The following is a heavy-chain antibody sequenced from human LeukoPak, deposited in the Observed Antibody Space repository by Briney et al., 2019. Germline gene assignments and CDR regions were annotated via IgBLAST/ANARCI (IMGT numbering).Heavy chain of an antibody. V-gene: IGHV1-2*02. J-gene: IGHJ3*02. CDR3: ARAPGGYAFDI. CDR1: GYTFTGYY. CDR2: INPNSGGT. Sequence: GASVKVSCKASGYTFTGYYMHWVRQAPGQGLEWMGWINPNSGGTNYAQKFQGRVTMTRDTSVSTAYMEVSRLRSDDTAVYYCARAPGGYAFDIWGQGTMVTVSS.